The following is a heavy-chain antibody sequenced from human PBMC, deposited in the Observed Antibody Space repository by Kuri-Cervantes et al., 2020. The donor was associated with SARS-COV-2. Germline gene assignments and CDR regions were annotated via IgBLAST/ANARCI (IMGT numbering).Heavy chain of an antibody. CDR2: INHSGST. D-gene: IGHD3-3*01. Sequence: GSPRLSCAVYGGSFSGYYWTWIRQPPGKGLEWIGEINHSGSTNYNPSLKNRVTISVDTSKNQISLKLSPVTAADTAVYYCARRLWSGYSFRYYHYMDVWGKGTTVTVSS. CDR3: ARRLWSGYSFRYYHYMDV. J-gene: IGHJ6*03. CDR1: GGSFSGYY. V-gene: IGHV4-34*01.